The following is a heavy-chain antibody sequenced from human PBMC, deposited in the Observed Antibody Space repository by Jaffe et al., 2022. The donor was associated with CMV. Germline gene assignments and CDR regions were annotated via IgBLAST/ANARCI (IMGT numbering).Heavy chain of an antibody. J-gene: IGHJ4*02. CDR3: ARDVRYYDSSGYLDY. D-gene: IGHD3-22*01. CDR2: ISSSSSYI. Sequence: EVQLVESGGGLVKPGGSLRLSCAASGFTFSSYSMNWVRQAPGKGLEWVSSISSSSSYIYYADSVKGRFTISRDNAKNSLYLQMNSLRAEDTAVYYCARDVRYYDSSGYLDYWGQGTLVTVSS. CDR1: GFTFSSYS. V-gene: IGHV3-21*01.